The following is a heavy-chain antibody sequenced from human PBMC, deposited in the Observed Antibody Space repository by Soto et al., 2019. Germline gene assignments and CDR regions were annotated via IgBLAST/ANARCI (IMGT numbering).Heavy chain of an antibody. D-gene: IGHD2-15*01. CDR1: GFTFNSFG. CDR2: TFHDGSQE. CDR3: ARDSDPTYCNTPGCTDYFDF. V-gene: IGHV3-30*19. Sequence: QVHLVESGGGVVQPGMSLRLSCAASGFTFNSFGMHWVRQAPGKGLEWVAVTFHDGSQEYYADSVKGRFSISRDNSKNTLYLQMNSLRAEDTGVYFCARDSDPTYCNTPGCTDYFDFWGQGTLVTVSS. J-gene: IGHJ4*02.